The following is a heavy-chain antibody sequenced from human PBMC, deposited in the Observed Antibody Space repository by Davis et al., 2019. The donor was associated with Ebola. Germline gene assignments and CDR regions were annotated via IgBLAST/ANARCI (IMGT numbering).Heavy chain of an antibody. Sequence: ASVKVSCKASGYTFTSYGISWVRQAPGQGLEWMGWISAYNGNTNYAQKLQGRVTMTTDTSTSTAYMELRSLRSDDTAVYYCARDTHHDWTTNYYYYYYMDVWGKGTTVTVSS. CDR2: ISAYNGNT. D-gene: IGHD1-1*01. CDR3: ARDTHHDWTTNYYYYYYMDV. J-gene: IGHJ6*03. CDR1: GYTFTSYG. V-gene: IGHV1-18*04.